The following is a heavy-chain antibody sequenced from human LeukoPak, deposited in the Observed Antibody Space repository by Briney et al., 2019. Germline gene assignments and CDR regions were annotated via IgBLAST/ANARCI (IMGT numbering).Heavy chain of an antibody. D-gene: IGHD3-22*01. CDR1: GGSISTTYYY. J-gene: IGHJ4*02. CDR2: IYYSGST. Sequence: PSETLSLTCTVSGGSISTTYYYWGWIRQPPGKGLEWIGTIYYSGSTYYNPSLKSRVTISPDTSNNQFSLKLTSVTAADTAVYYCARFENYYHDDSGSYYNAYWGQGTLVTVSS. V-gene: IGHV4-39*07. CDR3: ARFENYYHDDSGSYYNAY.